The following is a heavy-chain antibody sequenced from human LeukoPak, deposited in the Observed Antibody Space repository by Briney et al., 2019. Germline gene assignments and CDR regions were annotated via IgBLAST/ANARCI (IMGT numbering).Heavy chain of an antibody. CDR3: ARDHDSSGYYLYYFDY. V-gene: IGHV4-4*07. CDR1: GGSISSYY. Sequence: PSETLSLTCTVSGGSISSYYWSWIRQPAGKGLEWIGRIYTSGSTNYNPSLKSRVTMSVDTSKNQFSLKLSSVTAADTAVYYCARDHDSSGYYLYYFDYWGQGTLVTVAS. D-gene: IGHD3-22*01. CDR2: IYTSGST. J-gene: IGHJ4*02.